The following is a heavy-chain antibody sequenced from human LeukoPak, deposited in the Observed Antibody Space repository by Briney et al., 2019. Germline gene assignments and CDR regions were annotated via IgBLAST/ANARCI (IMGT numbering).Heavy chain of an antibody. Sequence: ASVKVSCKASGYTFTGYYMHWVRQAPGQGLEWMGWINPNSGGTNYAQKFQGRVTMTRDTSISTAYMELGRLRSDDTAVYYCARDLSDSSGSPYNWFDPWGQGTLVTVSP. CDR2: INPNSGGT. CDR1: GYTFTGYY. CDR3: ARDLSDSSGSPYNWFDP. D-gene: IGHD3-22*01. J-gene: IGHJ5*02. V-gene: IGHV1-2*02.